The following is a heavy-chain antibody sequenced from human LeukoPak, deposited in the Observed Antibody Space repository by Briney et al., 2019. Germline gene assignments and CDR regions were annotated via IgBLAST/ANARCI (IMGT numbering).Heavy chain of an antibody. J-gene: IGHJ4*02. CDR3: ARGAYYYDSSGLFDY. CDR1: GGSISSSNW. CDR2: IYHSGTT. Sequence: SETLSLTCAVSGGSISSSNWWNWVRQPPGKGPEWIGEIYHSGTTTYNPSLKSRVTISVDKSKNQFSLNLSSVTAADTAMYYCARGAYYYDSSGLFDYWGQGTLVTVSS. V-gene: IGHV4-4*02. D-gene: IGHD3-22*01.